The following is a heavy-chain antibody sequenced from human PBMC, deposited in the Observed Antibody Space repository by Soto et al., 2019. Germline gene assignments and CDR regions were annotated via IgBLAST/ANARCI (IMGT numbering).Heavy chain of an antibody. CDR3: ARGSIAAAGQHYYYYGMDV. V-gene: IGHV6-1*01. J-gene: IGHJ6*02. CDR1: GDSVSSNSAA. Sequence: PSQTLSLTCAISGDSVSSNSAAWNWIRQSPSRGLEWLGRTYYRSKWYNDYAVSVKSRITINPDTSKNQFSLQLNSVTPEDTAVYYCARGSIAAAGQHYYYYGMDVWGRGTTVTVSS. D-gene: IGHD6-13*01. CDR2: TYYRSKWYN.